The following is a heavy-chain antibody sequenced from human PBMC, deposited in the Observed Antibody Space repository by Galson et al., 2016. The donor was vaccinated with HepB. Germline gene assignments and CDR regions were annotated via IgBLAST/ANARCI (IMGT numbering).Heavy chain of an antibody. Sequence: SLRLSCAASGFTFSSYGMHWVRQAPGKGLEWVAVIFYDGSNKYYAESVKGRFIISRDNSKNTLSLQMNSLGAEDTAVYYCAKDHEGSGWYFDYLGQGTLVSVSS. V-gene: IGHV3-30*18. J-gene: IGHJ4*02. D-gene: IGHD6-19*01. CDR3: AKDHEGSGWYFDY. CDR2: IFYDGSNK. CDR1: GFTFSSYG.